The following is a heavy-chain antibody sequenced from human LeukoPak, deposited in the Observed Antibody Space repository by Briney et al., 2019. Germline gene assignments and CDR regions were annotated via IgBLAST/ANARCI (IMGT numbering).Heavy chain of an antibody. CDR2: ISDDGSNT. D-gene: IGHD5-18*01. CDR3: AKDADTATIIYWYFDL. V-gene: IGHV3-30*18. J-gene: IGHJ2*01. CDR1: GFTLSSFG. Sequence: GRSLRLSCTASGFTLSSFGMHWVREAPGKGLEWGAVISDDGSNTDYADSVKGRFTISRDNSKNTLYLQLNSLRTEDTAVYYCAKDADTATIIYWYFDLWGRGTLVTVSS.